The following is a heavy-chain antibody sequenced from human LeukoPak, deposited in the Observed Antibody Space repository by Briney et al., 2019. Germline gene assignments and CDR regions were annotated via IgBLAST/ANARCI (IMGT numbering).Heavy chain of an antibody. V-gene: IGHV1-69*13. CDR1: GYTFTNFG. CDR3: ARGWLADSTVVTPYNY. J-gene: IGHJ4*02. CDR2: ITPMFGIA. D-gene: IGHD4-23*01. Sequence: SVKVSCKASGYTFTNFGISWVRQAPGHGLEWMGGITPMFGIAKYAQKFQGRVTISAVESMSTVHMELSSLRSEDTAKYYCARGWLADSTVVTPYNYWGQGTVVTVSS.